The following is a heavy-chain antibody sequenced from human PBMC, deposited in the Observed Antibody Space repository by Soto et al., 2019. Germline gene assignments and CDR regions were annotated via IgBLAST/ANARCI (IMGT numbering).Heavy chain of an antibody. CDR1: GFPVSSNY. CDR3: ARAHSSGWYLDY. CDR2: IYSGGST. D-gene: IGHD6-19*01. V-gene: IGHV3-53*01. J-gene: IGHJ4*02. Sequence: AGSIRLSCAASGFPVSSNYMSWVRQAPGKGLEWVSVIYSGGSTYYADSVKGRFTISRDNSKNTLYLQMNSLRAEDTAVYYCARAHSSGWYLDYWGQGTLVTVSS.